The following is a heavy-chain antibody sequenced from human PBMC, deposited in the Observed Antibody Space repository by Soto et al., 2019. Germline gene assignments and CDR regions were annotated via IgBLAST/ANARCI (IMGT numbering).Heavy chain of an antibody. J-gene: IGHJ4*02. CDR1: GGSISSGGYS. CDR3: ARAGGLGAVAVDY. Sequence: QLQLQESGSGLVKPSQTLSLTCAVSGGSISSGGYSWIWIRQPPGKGLEWIGYIYHSGSTYYNPSRKSRLTISVDRSKNQFSLKLSSVTAADTAVYYCARAGGLGAVAVDYWGQGTLVTVSS. D-gene: IGHD6-19*01. V-gene: IGHV4-30-2*01. CDR2: IYHSGST.